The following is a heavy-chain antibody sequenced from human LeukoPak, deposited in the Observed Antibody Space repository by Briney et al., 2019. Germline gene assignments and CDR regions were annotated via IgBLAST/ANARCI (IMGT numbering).Heavy chain of an antibody. CDR1: GFPFSSYG. V-gene: IGHV3-21*01. D-gene: IGHD6-19*01. Sequence: GGSLRLSCVASGFPFSSYGMHWVRQAPGKGLEWVSSISSSSSYIYYADSVKGRFTISRDNAKNSLYLQMNSLRAEDTAVYYCAREGSYSSGRYNWFDPWGQGTLVTVSS. CDR3: AREGSYSSGRYNWFDP. J-gene: IGHJ5*02. CDR2: ISSSSSYI.